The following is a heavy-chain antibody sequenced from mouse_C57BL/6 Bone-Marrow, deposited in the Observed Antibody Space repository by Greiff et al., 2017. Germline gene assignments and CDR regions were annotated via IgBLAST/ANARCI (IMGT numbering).Heavy chain of an antibody. Sequence: QVQLQQSGAELVRPGTSVKMSCTASGYTFTNYWIGWAKQRPGHGLEWIGDIYPGGGYTNYNEKVKGKATLTADNSSSTAYMQFSSLTAEDTAIYYWARTYYGSSLFDYWGQGTTLTVSS. CDR3: ARTYYGSSLFDY. CDR1: GYTFTNYW. J-gene: IGHJ2*01. D-gene: IGHD1-1*01. CDR2: IYPGGGYT. V-gene: IGHV1-63*01.